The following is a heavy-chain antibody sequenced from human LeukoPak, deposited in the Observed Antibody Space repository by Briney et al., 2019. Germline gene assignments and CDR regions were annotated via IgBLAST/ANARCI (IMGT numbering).Heavy chain of an antibody. D-gene: IGHD3-22*01. J-gene: IGHJ4*02. Sequence: SETLSLTCTVSGGSISSSSYSWGWIRQPPGKGLEWIGSIYYSGSTYYNPSLKSRVTISVDTSKNQFSLKLSSVTAADTAVYYCARHLPDSSGYWVPFDYWGQGTLVTVSS. CDR3: ARHLPDSSGYWVPFDY. CDR2: IYYSGST. V-gene: IGHV4-39*01. CDR1: GGSISSSSYS.